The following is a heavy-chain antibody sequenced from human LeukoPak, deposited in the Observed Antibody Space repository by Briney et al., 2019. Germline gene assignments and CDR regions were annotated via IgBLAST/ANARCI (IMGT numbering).Heavy chain of an antibody. CDR1: GYTFTGYY. CDR3: ARDRTPLVATSHNYYYYGMDV. V-gene: IGHV1-2*02. CDR2: INPNSGGT. Sequence: ASVKVSCKASGYTFTGYYMHWVRQAPGQGLEWMGWINPNSGGTNYAQKFQGRVTMTRDTSISTAYMELSRLRSDDTAVYFCARDRTPLVATSHNYYYYGMDVWGQGTTVTVSS. D-gene: IGHD5-12*01. J-gene: IGHJ6*02.